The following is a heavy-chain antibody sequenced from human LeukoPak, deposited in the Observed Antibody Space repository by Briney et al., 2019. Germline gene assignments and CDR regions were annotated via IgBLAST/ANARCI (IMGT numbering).Heavy chain of an antibody. D-gene: IGHD6-19*01. V-gene: IGHV4-59*01. CDR2: FYYSGST. J-gene: IGHJ2*01. CDR1: GGSISSYY. Sequence: SETLSLTCTVSGGSISSYYWSWIRQPPGKGLEWIGYFYYSGSTNYNPSLKSRVTISVDTSKNQFSLKLSSVTAADTAVYYCARGHGWQFYWYCDLWGRGTLVTVSS. CDR3: ARGHGWQFYWYCDL.